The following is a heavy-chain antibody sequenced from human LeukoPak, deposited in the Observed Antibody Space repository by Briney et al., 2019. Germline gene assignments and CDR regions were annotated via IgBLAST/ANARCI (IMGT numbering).Heavy chain of an antibody. CDR2: IYTSETT. CDR3: ARHRSPSSLSFFDI. Sequence: SETLSLTCTVSGASISSYYWSWIRQPPGKGLEWIGYIYTSETTNFNPALRSRVTISIDTSKNQVSLRLSSVTAADTALYYCARHRSPSSLSFFDIWGQGMLAIVSS. CDR1: GASISSYY. V-gene: IGHV4-4*09. J-gene: IGHJ4*02. D-gene: IGHD2-2*01.